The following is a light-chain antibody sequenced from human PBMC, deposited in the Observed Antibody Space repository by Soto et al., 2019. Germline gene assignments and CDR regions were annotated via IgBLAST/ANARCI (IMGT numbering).Light chain of an antibody. V-gene: IGKV3-15*01. J-gene: IGKJ5*01. CDR2: GAS. CDR3: QQYNNWPPIT. Sequence: EIVMTQSPATLSVSPGERATLSCRDSQSVSSNLAWYQQKPCQAPRLLIYGASTRAIGIPARFSGSGSGTEFTLTISSLQSEDFAVYYCQQYNNWPPITFGQGTRLEIK. CDR1: QSVSSN.